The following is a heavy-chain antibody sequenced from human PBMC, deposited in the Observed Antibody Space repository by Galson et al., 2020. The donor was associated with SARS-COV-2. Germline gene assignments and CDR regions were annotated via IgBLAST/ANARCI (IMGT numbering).Heavy chain of an antibody. CDR1: GYSFTSYW. Sequence: HGESLKISCKGSGYSFTSYWIGWVRQMPGKGLEWMGIIYPGDSDTRYSPSFQGQVTISADKSISTAYLQWSSLKASDTAMYYCARRQYFRASIVATGHSDAFDIWGQGTMVTVSS. V-gene: IGHV5-51*01. D-gene: IGHD3-22*01. CDR2: IYPGDSDT. J-gene: IGHJ3*02. CDR3: ARRQYFRASIVATGHSDAFDI.